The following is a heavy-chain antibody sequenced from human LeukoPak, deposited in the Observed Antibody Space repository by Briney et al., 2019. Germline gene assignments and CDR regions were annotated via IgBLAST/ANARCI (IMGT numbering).Heavy chain of an antibody. D-gene: IGHD2-8*01. J-gene: IGHJ4*02. V-gene: IGHV3-33*01. CDR2: IWYDGSYE. CDR3: ARGPGSSVYASAIDY. Sequence: GGSLRLSCAASGFTFRSYGMHWVRQAPGKGLEWVAVIWYDGSYEYYADSVRGRFTISRDNSKNTLYLQMNSLRAEDTAVYYCARGPGSSVYASAIDYWGQGTLVTVSS. CDR1: GFTFRSYG.